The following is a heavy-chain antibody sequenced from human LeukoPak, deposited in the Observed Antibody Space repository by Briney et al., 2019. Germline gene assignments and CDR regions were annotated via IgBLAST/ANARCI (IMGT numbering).Heavy chain of an antibody. CDR3: AGTSSTNHYYYYYMDV. CDR2: IYHSGST. J-gene: IGHJ6*03. CDR1: GYSISSGYY. D-gene: IGHD2-2*01. V-gene: IGHV4-38-2*01. Sequence: SETLSLTCAVSGYSISSGYYWGWIRQPPGKGLEWIGRIYHSGSTYYNPSLKSRVTISVDTSKNQFSLKLSSVTAADTAVYYCAGTSSTNHYYYYYMDVWGKGTTVTVSS.